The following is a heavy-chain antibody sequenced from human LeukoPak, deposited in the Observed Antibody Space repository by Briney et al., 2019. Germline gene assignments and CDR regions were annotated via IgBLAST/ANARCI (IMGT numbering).Heavy chain of an antibody. CDR2: ISSSSSTI. J-gene: IGHJ4*02. D-gene: IGHD2-2*03. Sequence: GGSLSPSFAPPGLTSSSYSMNWARRAQGKGLEWVSYISSSSSTIYYADSVKGRFTISRDNAKNSLYLQMNSLRAEDTAVYYCARDLGLDGDWGQGTLVTVSS. V-gene: IGHV3-48*01. CDR3: ARDLGLDGD. CDR1: GLTSSSYS.